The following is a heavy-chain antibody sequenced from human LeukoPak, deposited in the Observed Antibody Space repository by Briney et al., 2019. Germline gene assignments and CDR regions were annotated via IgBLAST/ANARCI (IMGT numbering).Heavy chain of an antibody. D-gene: IGHD5-12*01. J-gene: IGHJ4*02. CDR1: AFTVTSYP. V-gene: IGHV3-30-3*01. CDR3: ARAEGDYHPSNY. Sequence: PGGSLRLSCAASAFTVTSYPMHWVRQAPGKGLEWVAVMSYDGSNKLYPDSVKGRFTISRDNSKNTLYLQMDSLRAEDTGVYYCARAEGDYHPSNYWGQGALVTVSS. CDR2: MSYDGSNK.